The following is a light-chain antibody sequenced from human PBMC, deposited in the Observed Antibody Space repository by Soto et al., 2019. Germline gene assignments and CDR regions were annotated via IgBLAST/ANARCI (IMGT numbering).Light chain of an antibody. J-gene: IGLJ1*01. V-gene: IGLV2-14*01. CDR3: SSYTSTTTRV. CDR2: EVN. CDR1: SSDIGGYNY. Sequence: QSVLTQPASVSGSPGQSITISCTGTSSDIGGYNYVSWYQQHPGKAPKLMIYEVNNRPSGVSHRFSGSKSGNTASLAISGLQAEDEADYYCSSYTSTTTRVFGTGNKVTVL.